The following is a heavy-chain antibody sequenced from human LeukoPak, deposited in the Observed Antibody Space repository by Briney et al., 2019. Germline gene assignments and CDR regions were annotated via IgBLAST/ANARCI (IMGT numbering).Heavy chain of an antibody. Sequence: SETLSLTCAVYGGSFSGYYWSWIRQPPGKGLEWIGEIDHSGSTNYNPSLKSRVTISVDTSKNQFSLKLSSVTAADTAVYYCARVDGDYVHGATVYRDWYFDLWGRGTLVTVSS. CDR3: ARVDGDYVHGATVYRDWYFDL. D-gene: IGHD4-17*01. CDR1: GGSFSGYY. V-gene: IGHV4-34*01. CDR2: IDHSGST. J-gene: IGHJ2*01.